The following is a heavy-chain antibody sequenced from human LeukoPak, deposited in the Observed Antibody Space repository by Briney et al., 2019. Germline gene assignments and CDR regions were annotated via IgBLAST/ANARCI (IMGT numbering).Heavy chain of an antibody. J-gene: IGHJ4*02. V-gene: IGHV3-23*01. CDR3: ARDQGGVGY. CDR1: GFTFSSYG. Sequence: GGSLRLSCAASGFTFSSYGMSWVRQAPGKGLEWVLAISGSGGSTYYADSVKGRFTISRDNSKNTLYLQMNSLRAEDTAVYYCARDQGGVGYWGQGTLVTVSS. CDR2: ISGSGGST. D-gene: IGHD3-16*01.